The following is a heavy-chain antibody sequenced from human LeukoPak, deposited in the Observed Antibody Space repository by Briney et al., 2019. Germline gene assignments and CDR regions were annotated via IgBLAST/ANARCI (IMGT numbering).Heavy chain of an antibody. CDR2: ISYDGSDK. Sequence: SCKVSGYTLTELSMHWVRQAPGKGLEWVALISYDGSDKYYADSVKGRFTISRDNSKNTLYLQMNSLRAEDTAVYYCARVLRDYDSRAYDAFDIWGQGTMVTVSS. J-gene: IGHJ3*02. V-gene: IGHV3-30*03. CDR1: GYTLTELS. D-gene: IGHD3-22*01. CDR3: ARVLRDYDSRAYDAFDI.